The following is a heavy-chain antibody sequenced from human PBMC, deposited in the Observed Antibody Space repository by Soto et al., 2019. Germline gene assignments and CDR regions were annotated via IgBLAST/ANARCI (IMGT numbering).Heavy chain of an antibody. Sequence: QVQLVQSGAEVKKPGASVKVSCKASGYTFTSYDINWVRQATGQGLEWMGWMNPNSGNTGYAQKFQGRVTMTRNTSMSTAYMELSSPRSEDSAVYYCARRGYSSSWYYYYYYGMDVWGQGTTVTVSS. J-gene: IGHJ6*02. V-gene: IGHV1-8*01. D-gene: IGHD6-13*01. CDR3: ARRGYSSSWYYYYYYGMDV. CDR1: GYTFTSYD. CDR2: MNPNSGNT.